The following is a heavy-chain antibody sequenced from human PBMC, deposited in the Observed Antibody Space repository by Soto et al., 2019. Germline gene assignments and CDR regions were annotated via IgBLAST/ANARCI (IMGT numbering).Heavy chain of an antibody. D-gene: IGHD3-16*01. CDR3: ARDLGGPDY. V-gene: IGHV3-74*03. Sequence: EVHLEESGGGLVQPGGSLRLSCAASGFSLSPYWMHWVRQVPGGGLEWVARLSSDGFGAAYVDSVKGRFFISRDIARNTLSLQMNSLRADDTAVYYCARDLGGPDYWGRGTSVTVSS. CDR1: GFSLSPYW. J-gene: IGHJ4*02. CDR2: LSSDGFGA.